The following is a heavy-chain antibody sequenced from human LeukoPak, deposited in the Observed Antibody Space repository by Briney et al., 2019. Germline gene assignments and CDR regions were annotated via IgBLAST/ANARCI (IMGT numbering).Heavy chain of an antibody. Sequence: PGGSLRLSRTASGFTFGDYAMSWVRQAPGKWLEWVGFIRSKAYCGPTEYAASAKGRFTISRNDSKWIGYLQMNSLKPEDTAVYYCARDPAGYGHNWFDPWGQGTLVTVSS. D-gene: IGHD5-18*01. CDR2: IRSKAYCGPT. CDR3: ARDPAGYGHNWFDP. J-gene: IGHJ5*02. CDR1: GFTFGDYA. V-gene: IGHV3-49*04.